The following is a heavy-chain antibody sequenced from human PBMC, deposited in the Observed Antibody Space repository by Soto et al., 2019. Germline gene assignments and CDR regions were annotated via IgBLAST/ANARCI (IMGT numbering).Heavy chain of an antibody. CDR3: AREVRNDYGDINWFDP. Sequence: SETLSLTCTVSGGSISSYYWSWIRQPPGKGLEWIGYIYYSGSTNYNPSLKSRVTISVDTSKNQFSLKLSSVTAADTAVYYCAREVRNDYGDINWFDPWGQGTLVTVSS. D-gene: IGHD4-17*01. V-gene: IGHV4-59*01. CDR1: GGSISSYY. CDR2: IYYSGST. J-gene: IGHJ5*02.